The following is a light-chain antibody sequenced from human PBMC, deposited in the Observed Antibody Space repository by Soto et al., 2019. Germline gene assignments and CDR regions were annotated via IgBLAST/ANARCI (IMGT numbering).Light chain of an antibody. CDR3: QQYHSYPWT. Sequence: DIQMSQSPSTLSASVVDRVTITCLASQSISSWLSWYQQKPGKAPKLLIYDASSLESGVPSRFSGSGSGTVFTLTISSLQPDDFATYYCQQYHSYPWTFGQGTKVDIK. J-gene: IGKJ1*01. CDR2: DAS. V-gene: IGKV1-5*01. CDR1: QSISSW.